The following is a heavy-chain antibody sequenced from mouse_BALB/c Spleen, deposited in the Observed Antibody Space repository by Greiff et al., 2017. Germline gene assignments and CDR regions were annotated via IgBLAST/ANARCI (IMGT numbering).Heavy chain of an antibody. J-gene: IGHJ2*01. D-gene: IGHD1-1*01. Sequence: EAKLVESGGGLVKPGGSLKLSCAASGFTFSSYAMSWVRQTPEKRLEWVASISSGGSTYYPDSVKGRFTISRDNARNILYLQMSSLRSEDTAMYYCARGYGSSYYFDYWGQGTTLTVSS. CDR3: ARGYGSSYYFDY. CDR2: ISSGGST. CDR1: GFTFSSYA. V-gene: IGHV5-6-5*01.